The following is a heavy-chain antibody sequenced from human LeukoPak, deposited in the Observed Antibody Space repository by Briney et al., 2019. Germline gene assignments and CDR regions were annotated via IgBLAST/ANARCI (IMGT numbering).Heavy chain of an antibody. Sequence: SETLSLTCTVSGDSIRHYYWSWVRQPPGKGLEWIGYIYYSGSTNYNPSLKSRVTISVDTSKNQFSLKLASVTTADTAVYYCARDRWLGYWGQGTLVTVSS. CDR2: IYYSGST. V-gene: IGHV4-59*01. CDR3: ARDRWLGY. J-gene: IGHJ4*02. D-gene: IGHD6-13*01. CDR1: GDSIRHYY.